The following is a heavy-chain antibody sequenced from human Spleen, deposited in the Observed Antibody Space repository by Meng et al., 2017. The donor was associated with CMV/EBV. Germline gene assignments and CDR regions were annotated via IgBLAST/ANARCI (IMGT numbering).Heavy chain of an antibody. CDR3: ATLLRFMEWLSSSNYYDMDV. D-gene: IGHD3-3*01. CDR1: GFTFRTYS. V-gene: IGHV3-30-3*01. J-gene: IGHJ6*02. Sequence: GESLKISCAASGFTFRTYSMHWVRQAPGKGLEWVAVISSDGSNKYYADSVKGRFTIPRDNSRNTLHLQMNSLRAEDTAVYYCATLLRFMEWLSSSNYYDMDVWGQGTTVTVSS. CDR2: ISSDGSNK.